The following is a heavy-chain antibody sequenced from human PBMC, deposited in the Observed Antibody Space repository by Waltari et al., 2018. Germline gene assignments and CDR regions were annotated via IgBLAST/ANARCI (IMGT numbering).Heavy chain of an antibody. V-gene: IGHV4-4*07. J-gene: IGHJ5*02. CDR1: GGSIGGNY. Sequence: QVHLQESGPGLVKPSETLSLTCTVSGGSIGGNYWNWIRLPVGKGLEWIGRFYSTGDPDFHPSLRSRVTMSVDMFKNQFSLELRSVTAADTAVYFCARGETSNWPIGRFDPWGQGTMVTVSS. CDR3: ARGETSNWPIGRFDP. D-gene: IGHD1-1*01. CDR2: FYSTGDP.